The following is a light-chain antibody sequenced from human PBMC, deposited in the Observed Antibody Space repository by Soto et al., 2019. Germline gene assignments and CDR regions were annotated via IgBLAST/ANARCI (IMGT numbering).Light chain of an antibody. CDR2: AAS. CDR1: QSVSSY. Sequence: DIQMTQSPSSLSASVGDRVTITSRASQSVSSYLNWYQQKAGKAPKLLIYAASTLQSGVPSRFSGSGSGTDFTLTISRLQPDDFAGYYCQQYNSYSGTFGQGTKVDIK. CDR3: QQYNSYSGT. J-gene: IGKJ1*01. V-gene: IGKV1-39*01.